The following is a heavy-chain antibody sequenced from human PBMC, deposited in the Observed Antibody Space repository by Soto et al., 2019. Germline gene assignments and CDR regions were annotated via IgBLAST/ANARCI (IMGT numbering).Heavy chain of an antibody. Sequence: GESLKISCNGSGYSFTSYWIGWVRQMPGKGLEWMGIIYPGDSDTRYSPSFQGQVTISADKSISTAYLQWSSLKASDTAMYYCASDTKNYYDSSGYYYAKAFDIWGQGTMVTVSS. J-gene: IGHJ3*02. CDR1: GYSFTSYW. V-gene: IGHV5-51*01. CDR2: IYPGDSDT. CDR3: ASDTKNYYDSSGYYYAKAFDI. D-gene: IGHD3-22*01.